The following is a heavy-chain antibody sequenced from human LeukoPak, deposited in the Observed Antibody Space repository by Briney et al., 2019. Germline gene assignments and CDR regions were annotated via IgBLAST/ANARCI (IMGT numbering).Heavy chain of an antibody. CDR3: ARAPTYYDFWSGYALADY. Sequence: GASVKVSCKASGYTFTGYYMHWVRQAPGQGLEWMGWINSNSGGTNYAQKFQGRVTMTRDTSISTAYMELSRLRSDDTAVYYCARAPTYYDFWSGYALADYWGQGTLVTVSS. D-gene: IGHD3-3*01. J-gene: IGHJ4*02. CDR2: INSNSGGT. CDR1: GYTFTGYY. V-gene: IGHV1-2*02.